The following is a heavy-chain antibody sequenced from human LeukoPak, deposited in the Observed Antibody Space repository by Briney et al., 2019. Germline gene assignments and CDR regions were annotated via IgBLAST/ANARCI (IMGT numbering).Heavy chain of an antibody. J-gene: IGHJ3*02. CDR2: ISNSGSNL. D-gene: IGHD3-9*01. CDR1: GFTFSSYE. V-gene: IGHV3-48*03. CDR3: ARDTYDILTGYYKWAFDI. Sequence: GESLRLSCAASGFTFSSYEMNWVRQAPGKGLEWVSYISNSGSNLYYADSVKGRFTISRDNAKNSLYLQMNSLRAEDTAVYYCARDTYDILTGYYKWAFDIWGQGTMVTVSS.